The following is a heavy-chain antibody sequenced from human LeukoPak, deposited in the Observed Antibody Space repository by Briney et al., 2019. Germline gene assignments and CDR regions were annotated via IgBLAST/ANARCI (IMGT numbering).Heavy chain of an antibody. V-gene: IGHV1-46*01. CDR3: ARLQRPPYYDFWSGPSDP. D-gene: IGHD3-3*01. CDR1: GYTFTSYY. J-gene: IGHJ5*02. CDR2: INPSGGST. Sequence: ATVKVSCKASGYTFTSYYMHWVRQAPGQGLEWMGIINPSGGSTSYAQKFQGRVTITADESTSTAYMELSSLRSEDTAVYYCARLQRPPYYDFWSGPSDPGGQGPLATVSS.